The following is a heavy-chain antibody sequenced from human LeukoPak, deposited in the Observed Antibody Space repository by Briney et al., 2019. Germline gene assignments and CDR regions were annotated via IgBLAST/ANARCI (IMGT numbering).Heavy chain of an antibody. V-gene: IGHV1-69*13. CDR3: ARDRYDFQYGMDV. CDR1: GGTFSSYA. CDR2: IIPIFGTA. J-gene: IGHJ6*02. Sequence: SVKVSCKASGGTFSSYAISWVRQAPGQGLEWMGGIIPIFGTANYAQKFQGRVTITADESTSTAYMELSSLRSEDTAVYYCARDRYDFQYGMDVWGQGTTVTVSS. D-gene: IGHD3-3*01.